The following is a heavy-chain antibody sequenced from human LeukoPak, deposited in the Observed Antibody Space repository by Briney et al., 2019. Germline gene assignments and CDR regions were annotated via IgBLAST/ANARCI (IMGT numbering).Heavy chain of an antibody. CDR2: ISSSSRYI. Sequence: WGSLRLSCAASGFTFSSYSMNWVRQAPGKGLEWVSSISSSSRYIYYADSVKGRFTISRDNAKNSLYLQMNSLRAEDTAVYYCARDFRGYSGYPGSWGQGTLVTVSS. D-gene: IGHD5-12*01. CDR3: ARDFRGYSGYPGS. V-gene: IGHV3-21*01. CDR1: GFTFSSYS. J-gene: IGHJ4*02.